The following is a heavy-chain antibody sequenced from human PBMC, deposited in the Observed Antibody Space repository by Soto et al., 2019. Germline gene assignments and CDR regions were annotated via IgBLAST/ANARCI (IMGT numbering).Heavy chain of an antibody. Sequence: GGSLRLSCAASGFTFDDYAMHWVRQAPGKGLEWVSLISWDGGSTYYADSVKGRFTISRDNSKNSLYLQMNSLRAEDTALYYCAKDMGYYDSSGYLPDYWGQGTLVTVSS. CDR1: GFTFDDYA. CDR2: ISWDGGST. V-gene: IGHV3-43D*04. CDR3: AKDMGYYDSSGYLPDY. J-gene: IGHJ4*02. D-gene: IGHD3-22*01.